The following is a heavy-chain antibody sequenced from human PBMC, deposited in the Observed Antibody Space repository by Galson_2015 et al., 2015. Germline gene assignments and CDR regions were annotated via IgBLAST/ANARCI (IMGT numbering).Heavy chain of an antibody. CDR2: IHSSSSPI. J-gene: IGHJ4*02. Sequence: KMERDVGGDGVEWDSSIHSSSSPIYYADSVKGRFTISRDNAKNSLYLQMNSLRDEDTALYYCARGSRQQWLVDDHWGQGTLVTVSS. V-gene: IGHV3-48*02. CDR3: ARGSRQQWLVDDH. D-gene: IGHD6-19*01.